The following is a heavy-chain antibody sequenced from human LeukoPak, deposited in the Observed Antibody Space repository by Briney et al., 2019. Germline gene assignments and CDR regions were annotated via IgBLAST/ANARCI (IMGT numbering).Heavy chain of an antibody. Sequence: GGSLRLSCAASGFTFSSYEMNWVRQAPGKGLEWVSYISSSGSTIYYADSVKGRFTISRDNAKNSLYLQMNSLRAEDTAVYYCARDPNYDFWSGYYGYYFDYWGQGTLVTVSS. CDR3: ARDPNYDFWSGYYGYYFDY. J-gene: IGHJ4*02. D-gene: IGHD3-3*01. V-gene: IGHV3-48*03. CDR2: ISSSGSTI. CDR1: GFTFSSYE.